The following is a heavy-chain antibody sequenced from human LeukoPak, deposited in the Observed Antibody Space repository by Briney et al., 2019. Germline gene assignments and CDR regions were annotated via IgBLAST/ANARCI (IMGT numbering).Heavy chain of an antibody. V-gene: IGHV4-34*01. CDR1: GGSFSGYY. CDR3: MTDYGSGSDFDY. J-gene: IGHJ4*02. Sequence: SETLSLTCAVYGGSFSGYYWSWIRQPPGKGLEWIGDINQCRRNNYNPSLKSRVTISVETSKNQFCLKLSSVTAADTAVYYCMTDYGSGSDFDYWGQGTLVTVSS. CDR2: INQCRRN. D-gene: IGHD3-10*01.